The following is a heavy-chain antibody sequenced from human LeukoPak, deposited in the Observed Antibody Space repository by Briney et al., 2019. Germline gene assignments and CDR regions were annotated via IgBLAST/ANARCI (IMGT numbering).Heavy chain of an antibody. Sequence: SVKVSCKASGGTFSTYAISWVRQAPGQGLEWMGGIIPIFGTANYAQKYQGRVTITADESTSTAYMELSSLRSEDTAVYYCARGPEGRITIFGVVIYNWFDPRGQGTLVTVSS. CDR1: GGTFSTYA. CDR3: ARGPEGRITIFGVVIYNWFDP. J-gene: IGHJ5*02. D-gene: IGHD3-3*01. CDR2: IIPIFGTA. V-gene: IGHV1-69*13.